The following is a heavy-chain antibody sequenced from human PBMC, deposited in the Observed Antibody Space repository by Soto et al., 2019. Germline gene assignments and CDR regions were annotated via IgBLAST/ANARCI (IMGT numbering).Heavy chain of an antibody. D-gene: IGHD2-21*02. CDR2: IESKTDGGTT. J-gene: IGHJ6*02. CDR3: TTESGHIVVVTAMPGYYYGMDV. V-gene: IGHV3-15*07. Sequence: EVQLVESGGGLVKPGGSLRLSCAASGFTFSNAWMNWVRQAPGKGLEWVGRIESKTDGGTTDYAAPVKGRFTISRDDSKNTLYLQMNSLKTEDTAVYYCTTESGHIVVVTAMPGYYYGMDVWGQGTTVTVSS. CDR1: GFTFSNAW.